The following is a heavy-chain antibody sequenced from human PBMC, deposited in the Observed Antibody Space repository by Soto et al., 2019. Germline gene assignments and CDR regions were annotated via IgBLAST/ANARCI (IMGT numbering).Heavy chain of an antibody. CDR1: GFTFSSYW. D-gene: IGHD4-17*01. Sequence: EVQLVESGGGLVQPGGSLRLSCAASGFTFSSYWMHWVRQSPGKGLVWVSRIKTDGSDTHYADSVKGRFTISRDNAKNTLYLQMNSLRDEDTAVYYCARPRTSDSAYDIWGQGTMVIVSS. CDR3: ARPRTSDSAYDI. J-gene: IGHJ3*02. V-gene: IGHV3-74*01. CDR2: IKTDGSDT.